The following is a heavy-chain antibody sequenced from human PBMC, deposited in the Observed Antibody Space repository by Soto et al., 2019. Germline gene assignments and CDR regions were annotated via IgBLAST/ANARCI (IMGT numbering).Heavy chain of an antibody. D-gene: IGHD3-9*01. CDR3: ARLEGLATISYYFDF. CDR2: IYYRVNA. CDR1: DDSINSDKYY. Sequence: QLQLQESGPGLVKPSETLSLTCSVSDDSINSDKYYWGWIRQPPGKGLEWIGSIYYRVNAYYNPSLQHRVTISLDKSKSQFSLKLNSVTAADSAVYFCARLEGLATISYYFDFWGPGALVTVSS. J-gene: IGHJ4*02. V-gene: IGHV4-39*01.